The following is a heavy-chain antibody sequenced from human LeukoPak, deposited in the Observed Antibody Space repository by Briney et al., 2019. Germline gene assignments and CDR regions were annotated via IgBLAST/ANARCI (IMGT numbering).Heavy chain of an antibody. D-gene: IGHD3-22*01. Sequence: SGTLSLTCTVSGGSISSYYWSWIRQPPGKGLEWIGYIYYSGSTNYNPSLKSRVTISVDTSKNQFSLKLSSVTAADTAVYYCARVYITSDSSARLNNWFDPWGQGTLVTVSS. CDR2: IYYSGST. V-gene: IGHV4-59*01. J-gene: IGHJ5*02. CDR3: ARVYITSDSSARLNNWFDP. CDR1: GGSISSYY.